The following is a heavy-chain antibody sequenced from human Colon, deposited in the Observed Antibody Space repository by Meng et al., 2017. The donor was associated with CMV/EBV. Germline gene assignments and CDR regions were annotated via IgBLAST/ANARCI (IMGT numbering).Heavy chain of an antibody. CDR2: FANSGSP. CDR3: ARLGYYDTVDFDP. Sequence: SGAPIRSGASSWSWIRHSPGQGLEWIAFFANSGSPNYNRSLRSRLSISVDSSRNQFSLKMTSVTAADTAVYYCARLGYYDTVDFDPWGQGTLVTVSS. J-gene: IGHJ5*02. CDR1: GAPIRSGASS. V-gene: IGHV4-61*08. D-gene: IGHD3-3*01.